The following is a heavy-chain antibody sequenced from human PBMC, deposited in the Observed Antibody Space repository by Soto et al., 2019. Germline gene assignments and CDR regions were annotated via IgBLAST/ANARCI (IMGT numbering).Heavy chain of an antibody. D-gene: IGHD2-21*02. CDR1: GFSLSTGGVG. CDR2: IYWDNDK. Sequence: QITLKESGPTLVKPTQTLTLTCTFSGFSLSTGGVGVGWIRQPPGKALEWLALIYWDNDKRYSPSLKSRLTVTKETSKNQVVHTMTNMDPVDTATYYCVHSRCGGDCLRSYSSHYYYGMDVWGQGTTVTVFS. J-gene: IGHJ6*02. V-gene: IGHV2-5*02. CDR3: VHSRCGGDCLRSYSSHYYYGMDV.